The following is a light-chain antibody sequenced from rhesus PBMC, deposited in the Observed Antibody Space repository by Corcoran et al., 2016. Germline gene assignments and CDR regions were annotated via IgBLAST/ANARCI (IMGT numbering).Light chain of an antibody. CDR1: ENVNNY. CDR2: AAS. V-gene: IGKV1-74*01. J-gene: IGKJ2*01. Sequence: DIQMTQSPSSLSASVGDRVTITCRASENVNNYLHWYQLKPGKAPKLLIYAASTLQSGVPSRFSGSGSGTDYTFNISSLQPEDVATYYCQHSYGTPYSFGQGTKVEIK. CDR3: QHSYGTPYS.